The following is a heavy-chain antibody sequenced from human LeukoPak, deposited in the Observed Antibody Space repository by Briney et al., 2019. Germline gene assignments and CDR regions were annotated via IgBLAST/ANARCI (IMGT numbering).Heavy chain of an antibody. CDR3: VRMGVSYYYDSSTYYPVAFNV. Sequence: SETLSLTCGVSGYSISGGYYWGWIRQSPGKGLEWIATIFHTGSIYHNPSLKSRVILSVDTSKNQFSLILTSVTAADTAVYYCVRMGVSYYYDSSTYYPVAFNVWGQGTMVTVSS. V-gene: IGHV4-38-2*01. CDR2: IFHTGSI. J-gene: IGHJ3*01. D-gene: IGHD3-22*01. CDR1: GYSISGGYY.